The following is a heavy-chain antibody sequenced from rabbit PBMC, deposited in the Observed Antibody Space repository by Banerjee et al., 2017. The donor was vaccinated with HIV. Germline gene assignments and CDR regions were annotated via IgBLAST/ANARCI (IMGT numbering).Heavy chain of an antibody. D-gene: IGHD5-1*01. J-gene: IGHJ4*01. CDR3: ARVWAL. V-gene: IGHV1S45*01. Sequence: QEQLVESGGGLVQPGGSLKLSCKASGFSFSSNAMCWVRQAPGEGLEWIGCIDTGSGSTVYATWVNGRFTISKTSSTTVTLQMTTVTAADTATYFCARVWALWGPGTLVTVS. CDR1: GFSFSSNA. CDR2: IDTGSGST.